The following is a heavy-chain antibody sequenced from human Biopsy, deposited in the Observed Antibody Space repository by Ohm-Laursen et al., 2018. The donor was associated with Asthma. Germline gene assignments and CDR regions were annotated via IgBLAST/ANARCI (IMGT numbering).Heavy chain of an antibody. D-gene: IGHD7-27*01. Sequence: ASVKVSCNASAYTFIGYHLHWVRQTPGEGLEWMGRINPNGGATIYAQKFQGRVTMTRDTSISTAYMELSRLTSDDTAVYYCARVQKSPGDRWFDPWGQGTLVTVSS. J-gene: IGHJ5*02. V-gene: IGHV1-2*06. CDR2: INPNGGAT. CDR1: AYTFIGYH. CDR3: ARVQKSPGDRWFDP.